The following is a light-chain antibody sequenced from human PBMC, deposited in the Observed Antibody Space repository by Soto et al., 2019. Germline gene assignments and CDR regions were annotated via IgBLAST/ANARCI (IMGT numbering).Light chain of an antibody. CDR2: DVS. J-gene: IGLJ2*01. CDR1: SSDIGGYNY. CDR3: SSYTSSSTVV. V-gene: IGLV2-14*03. Sequence: HSVLTQPASVSGSPGQSITISCTGTSSDIGGYNYVSWYQQHPGKGPKLMIYDVSSRPSGVSHRFSGSKSGDTASLTISGLQAEDEADYYCSSYTSSSTVVFGGGTKLTVL.